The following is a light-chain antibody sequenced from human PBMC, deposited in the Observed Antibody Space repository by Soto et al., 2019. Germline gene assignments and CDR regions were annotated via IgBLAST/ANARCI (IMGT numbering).Light chain of an antibody. CDR3: QQSYSTPRT. CDR1: QSISTW. Sequence: SQMPQTPSTLSASVGDRVTITCLASQSISTWLAWYQQKPGEAPKLLMYKASSLDSGVPSRFSGSGSGTDFTLTISSLQPEDFATYYCQQSYSTPRTFGQGTKVDIK. V-gene: IGKV1-5*03. CDR2: KAS. J-gene: IGKJ1*01.